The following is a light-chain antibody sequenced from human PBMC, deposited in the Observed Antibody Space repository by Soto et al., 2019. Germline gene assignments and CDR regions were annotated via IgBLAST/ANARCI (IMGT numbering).Light chain of an antibody. CDR3: QQRTNWPLT. Sequence: EIVLTQSPATLSLSPEERATLSCWASQSVSNSLAWYQQRPGQSPRLHIYDVSTRATGIPARVGGSGSGTDFTLTISSLEPEDFAVYYCQQRTNWPLTFGGGTKVDI. V-gene: IGKV3-11*01. CDR1: QSVSNS. CDR2: DVS. J-gene: IGKJ4*01.